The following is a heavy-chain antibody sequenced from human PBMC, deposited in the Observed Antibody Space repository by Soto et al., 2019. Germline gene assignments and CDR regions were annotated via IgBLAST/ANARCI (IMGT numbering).Heavy chain of an antibody. V-gene: IGHV3-23*01. Sequence: EVQLLESGGGLVQPGGSLRLSCAASGFTFSSYAMSWVRQAPGKGLEWVSAISGSGGSTYYADSVKGRSTISRDNSKNTLYLQMNSLRAEDTAVYYCAKKGYGDYFFIDYWGQGTLVTVSS. CDR2: ISGSGGST. J-gene: IGHJ4*02. CDR3: AKKGYGDYFFIDY. CDR1: GFTFSSYA. D-gene: IGHD4-17*01.